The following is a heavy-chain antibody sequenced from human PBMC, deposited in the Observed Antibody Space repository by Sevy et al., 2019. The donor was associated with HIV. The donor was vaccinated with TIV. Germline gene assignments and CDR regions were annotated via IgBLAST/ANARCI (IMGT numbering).Heavy chain of an antibody. Sequence: GGSLRLSCAASGLTFSTSWMKWVGQAPGKGLECVANIRPDGSETYYADSVRGRFTISRDNARDSVFLQMNSLRVEDTAVYYCARVSSAGGGDYWGQGFLVTVSS. CDR2: IRPDGSET. CDR3: ARVSSAGGGDY. J-gene: IGHJ4*02. V-gene: IGHV3-7*01. CDR1: GLTFSTSW. D-gene: IGHD6-13*01.